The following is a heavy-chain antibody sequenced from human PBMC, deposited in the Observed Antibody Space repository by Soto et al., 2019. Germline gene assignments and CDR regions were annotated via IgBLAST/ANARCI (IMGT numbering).Heavy chain of an antibody. Sequence: GGSLRLSCAASGFTFSSYAMSWVRQAPGKXLEWVSAISGSGGSTYYADSVKGRFTISRDNSKNTLYLQMNSLRAEDTAVYYCAKDLAYSSGWYGSYGMDVWGQGTTVTVSS. J-gene: IGHJ6*02. D-gene: IGHD6-19*01. CDR1: GFTFSSYA. CDR2: ISGSGGST. CDR3: AKDLAYSSGWYGSYGMDV. V-gene: IGHV3-23*01.